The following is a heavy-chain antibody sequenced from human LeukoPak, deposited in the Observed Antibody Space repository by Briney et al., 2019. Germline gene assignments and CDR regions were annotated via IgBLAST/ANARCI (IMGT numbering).Heavy chain of an antibody. CDR3: SKAKAAYDILTGYYMGSPDY. J-gene: IGHJ4*02. V-gene: IGHV3-23*01. CDR1: GFTFSSYA. Sequence: GGSLRLSCAASGFTFSSYAMSWVRQAPGKGLDWVSAISGSGGSTYYADSVKGRFTISRDNSKNTLYLQMNSLRAEDTAVYYCSKAKAAYDILTGYYMGSPDYWGQGTLVTVSS. D-gene: IGHD3-9*01. CDR2: ISGSGGST.